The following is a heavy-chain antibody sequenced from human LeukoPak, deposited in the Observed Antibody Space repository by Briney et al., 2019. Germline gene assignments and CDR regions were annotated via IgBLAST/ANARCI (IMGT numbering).Heavy chain of an antibody. CDR2: IYHSGST. Sequence: SETLSLTCAVSGGSISSGGYPWSWIRQPPGKGLEWIGYIYHSGSTYYNPSLKSRVTISVDRSKNQFSLKLSSVTAADTAVYYCARVGDAHYPYIDYWGQGTLVTVSS. V-gene: IGHV4-30-2*01. CDR1: GGSISSGGYP. CDR3: ARVGDAHYPYIDY. J-gene: IGHJ4*02. D-gene: IGHD3-3*01.